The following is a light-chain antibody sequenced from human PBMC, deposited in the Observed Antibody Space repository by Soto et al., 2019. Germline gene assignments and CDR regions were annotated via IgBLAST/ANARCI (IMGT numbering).Light chain of an antibody. Sequence: DIQFTQFPSLLSASVGDRVTITCQARQGISQYVAWYQQKPGKAPKLLIYAATVLQGGVPSRFSGTGSATEFILTISSLQPEDFATYYCQQVNSYPLTFGGGTKVDIK. V-gene: IGKV1-9*01. CDR1: QGISQY. CDR3: QQVNSYPLT. CDR2: AAT. J-gene: IGKJ4*01.